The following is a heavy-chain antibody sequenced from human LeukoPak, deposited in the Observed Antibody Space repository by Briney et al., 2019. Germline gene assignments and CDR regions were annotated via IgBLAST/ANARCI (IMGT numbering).Heavy chain of an antibody. J-gene: IGHJ4*02. Sequence: GGSLRLSCAPSGFTLDVYGMSWVRHAPGKGLEWVSGINWNGGSTGYADSVKGRFTISRDNAKISLYLQMNSLRAEDTALYYCARAYYYDSSGYYPFDYWGQGTLVTVSS. CDR2: INWNGGST. CDR1: GFTLDVYG. D-gene: IGHD3-22*01. CDR3: ARAYYYDSSGYYPFDY. V-gene: IGHV3-20*04.